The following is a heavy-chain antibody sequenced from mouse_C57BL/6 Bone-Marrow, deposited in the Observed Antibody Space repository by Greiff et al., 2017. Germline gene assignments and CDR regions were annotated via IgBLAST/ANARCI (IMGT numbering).Heavy chain of an antibody. CDR2: SRNKANDYTT. CDR3: ARDARLYYGSSPYYAMDY. CDR1: GFTFSDFY. J-gene: IGHJ4*01. V-gene: IGHV7-1*01. Sequence: EVQVVESGGGLVQSGRSLRLSCATSGFTFSDFYMEWVRQAPGKGLEWIAASRNKANDYTTEYSASVKGRFIVSRDTSQRILYLQMNALRAEDTAIYYCARDARLYYGSSPYYAMDYWGQGTSVTVSS. D-gene: IGHD1-1*01.